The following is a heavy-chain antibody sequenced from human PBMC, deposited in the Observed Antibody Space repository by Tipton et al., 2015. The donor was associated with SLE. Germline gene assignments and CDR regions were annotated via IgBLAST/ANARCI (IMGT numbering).Heavy chain of an antibody. V-gene: IGHV4-39*01. J-gene: IGHJ4*02. CDR1: GGSVSSSNYY. CDR2: IFYSGST. Sequence: TLSLTCTVSGGSVSSSNYYWSWIRQPPGKGLEWRGSIFYSGSTYSNPSLRSRLTISVDTSRNQFSLKVTPVTAADTSVYYCARRRDGYDSGKRYFDSWGQGTLVTVSS. CDR3: ARRRDGYDSGKRYFDS. D-gene: IGHD3-16*01.